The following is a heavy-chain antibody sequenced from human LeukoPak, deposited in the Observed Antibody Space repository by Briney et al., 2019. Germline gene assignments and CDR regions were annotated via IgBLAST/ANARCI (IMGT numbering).Heavy chain of an antibody. CDR3: ARVGLFPYSSGWSYCYYGMDV. V-gene: IGHV1-18*01. CDR1: DYTFTSYG. CDR2: ISAYNGNT. Sequence: ASVKVSCKASDYTFTSYGISWVRQAPGQGLEWMGWISAYNGNTNYAQKLQGRVTMTTDTSTSTAYMELRSLRSDDTAEYYCARVGLFPYSSGWSYCYYGMDVWGQGTTVTVSS. D-gene: IGHD6-19*01. J-gene: IGHJ6*02.